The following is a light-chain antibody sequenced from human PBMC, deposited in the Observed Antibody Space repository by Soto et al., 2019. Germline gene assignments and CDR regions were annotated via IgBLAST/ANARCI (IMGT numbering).Light chain of an antibody. Sequence: DIQITQSPSTLCAFVGDRVTITCRASQSISSWLAWYQQKPGKAPKLLIYAASSLQSGVPSRFSGSGSGTDFTLTISSLQPEDFATYYCQQSYSPPPVTFGQGTRLEIK. CDR3: QQSYSPPPVT. V-gene: IGKV1-39*01. J-gene: IGKJ5*01. CDR2: AAS. CDR1: QSISSW.